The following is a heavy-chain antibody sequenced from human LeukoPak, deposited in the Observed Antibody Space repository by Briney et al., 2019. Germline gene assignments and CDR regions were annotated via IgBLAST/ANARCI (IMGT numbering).Heavy chain of an antibody. CDR1: GDSINSGGYY. D-gene: IGHD3-10*01. J-gene: IGHJ6*02. V-gene: IGHV4-31*03. CDR3: ARDPGGFGELFGTSGLDV. CDR2: IHYTGYT. Sequence: SETLSLTCTVSGDSINSGGYYWSWIRQHPGKGLEWIGFIHYTGYTYSNPSLKSRFAISLDTSKNQFSLKLNSVTAADTAVYYCARDPGGFGELFGTSGLDVWGQGATVLVSS.